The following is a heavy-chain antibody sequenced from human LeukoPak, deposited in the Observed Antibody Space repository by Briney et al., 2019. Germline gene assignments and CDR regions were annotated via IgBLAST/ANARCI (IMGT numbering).Heavy chain of an antibody. J-gene: IGHJ6*04. V-gene: IGHV3-48*03. CDR2: ISSSGSTI. CDR3: AELGITMIGGV. CDR1: GVTFSSYA. Sequence: SGGSLRLSCEVSGVTFSSYAMNWVRQAPGKGLEWVSYISSSGSTIYYADSVKGRFTISRDNAKNSLYLQMNSLRAGDTAVYYCAELGITMIGGVWGKGTTVTISS. D-gene: IGHD3-10*02.